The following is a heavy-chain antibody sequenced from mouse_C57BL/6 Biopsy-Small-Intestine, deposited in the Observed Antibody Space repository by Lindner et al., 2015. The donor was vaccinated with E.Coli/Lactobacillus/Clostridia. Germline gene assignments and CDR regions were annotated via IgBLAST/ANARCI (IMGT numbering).Heavy chain of an antibody. J-gene: IGHJ3*01. CDR1: GYTFTDYF. V-gene: IGHV1-84*01. CDR3: ARTYYSDCPFAY. CDR2: IYPGSGNT. D-gene: IGHD2-12*01. Sequence: VQLQESGPELVKPKASVKISCKASGYTFTDYFINWVKQRPGQGLEWIGWIYPGSGNTNYNEKFKGKATLTVDTSSSTAYMQLSSLTSEDSAVYFCARTYYSDCPFAYWGQGTLVTVSA.